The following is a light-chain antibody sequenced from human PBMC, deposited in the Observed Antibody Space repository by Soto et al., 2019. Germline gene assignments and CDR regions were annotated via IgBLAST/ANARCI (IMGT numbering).Light chain of an antibody. CDR3: QQYNYWPSWT. CDR2: DAS. J-gene: IGKJ1*01. Sequence: ILMTQSPATLSVSPGERATLSCRASQSVSNSLAWYQQKPGQAPRLLIYDASTRATGIPARFSGSGSGTEFTLTIGGLQSEDFAVYYCQQYNYWPSWTFGQGTKVEIK. CDR1: QSVSNS. V-gene: IGKV3-15*01.